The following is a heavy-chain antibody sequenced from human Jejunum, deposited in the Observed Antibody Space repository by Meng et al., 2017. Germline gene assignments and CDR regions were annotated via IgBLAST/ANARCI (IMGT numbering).Heavy chain of an antibody. CDR1: GFTFSSYA. J-gene: IGHJ4*02. D-gene: IGHD2-21*02. V-gene: IGHV3-23*01. CDR2: IINSGDRT. CDR3: TKDNCCNGGACYPVTAFDY. Sequence: GGSLRLSCAASGFTFSSYAMSWVRQAPGKGLEWVSSIINSGDRTHYADSVKGRFTISRDNYKNTVYLQISRLRAEDSATYYCTKDNCCNGGACYPVTAFDYWGQGTRVTVSS.